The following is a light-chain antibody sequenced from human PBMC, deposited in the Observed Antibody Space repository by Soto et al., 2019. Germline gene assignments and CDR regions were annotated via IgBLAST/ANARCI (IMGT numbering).Light chain of an antibody. CDR1: SSNIGKNA. CDR2: YDD. CDR3: AAWDDSLNAWV. J-gene: IGLJ3*02. V-gene: IGLV1-36*01. Sequence: QSVLTQPPSVSEAPRQRVTITCSGSSSNIGKNAVNWYQQLPGEAPKLLIYYDDVLPSGVSGRFSGSKSGTSASLAISGLQSDDEADYYCAAWDDSLNAWVFGGGTKLTVL.